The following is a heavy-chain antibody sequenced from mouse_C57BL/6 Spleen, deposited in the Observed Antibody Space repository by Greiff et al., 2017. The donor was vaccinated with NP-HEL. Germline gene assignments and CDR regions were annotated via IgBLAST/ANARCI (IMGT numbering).Heavy chain of an antibody. Sequence: EVQLQQSGPELVKPGASVKMSCKASGYTFTDYNMHWVKQSHGKSLEWIGYINPNNGGTSSNQKFKGKATLTVNKSSSTAYMELRSLTSEDSAVYYCARSGDDYDEGAWFAYWGQGTLVTVSA. V-gene: IGHV1-22*01. CDR2: INPNNGGT. CDR3: ARSGDDYDEGAWFAY. J-gene: IGHJ3*01. D-gene: IGHD2-4*01. CDR1: GYTFTDYN.